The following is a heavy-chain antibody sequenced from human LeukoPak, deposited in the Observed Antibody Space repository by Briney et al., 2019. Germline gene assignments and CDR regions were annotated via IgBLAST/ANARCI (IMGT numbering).Heavy chain of an antibody. V-gene: IGHV3-30*04. J-gene: IGHJ4*02. CDR2: ISYDGSNK. Sequence: PGRSLRLSCAASGFTFNSYAMHRVRQAPGKGLEWVAVISYDGSNKYYADSVKGRFTISRDNSKNTLYLQMSSLRAEDTAVYYCARDLSSSWFFDYWGQGTLVTVSS. CDR3: ARDLSSSWFFDY. D-gene: IGHD6-13*01. CDR1: GFTFNSYA.